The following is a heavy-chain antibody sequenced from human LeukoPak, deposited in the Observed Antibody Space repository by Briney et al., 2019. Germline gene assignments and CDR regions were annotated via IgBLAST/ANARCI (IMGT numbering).Heavy chain of an antibody. CDR2: ISSSGGTT. CDR3: AGRYDSSGYPLH. V-gene: IGHV3-48*03. CDR1: GFTFSSYE. D-gene: IGHD3-22*01. Sequence: GGSLRLSCAASGFTFSSYEMNWVRQAPGKGLEWVSYISSSGGTTYYADSIKGRFTISRDNSKNTLYLQMNSLRAEDTAVYYCAGRYDSSGYPLHWGQGTLVTVSS. J-gene: IGHJ4*02.